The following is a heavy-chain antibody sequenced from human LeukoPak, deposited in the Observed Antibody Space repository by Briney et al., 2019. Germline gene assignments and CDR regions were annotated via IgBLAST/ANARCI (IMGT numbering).Heavy chain of an antibody. CDR2: INHSGST. D-gene: IGHD3-10*01. J-gene: IGHJ4*02. CDR3: ARGRCYYGSGSYYFDY. CDR1: GGSFSGYY. Sequence: PSEALSLSCADSGGSFSGYYWSWIRQTPGKGLEWVGEINHSGSTNYNPSTMSRVTISVDTSKNQFSLKLSSVTAADTGVYYCARGRCYYGSGSYYFDYWGQGTLVTVSS. V-gene: IGHV4-34*01.